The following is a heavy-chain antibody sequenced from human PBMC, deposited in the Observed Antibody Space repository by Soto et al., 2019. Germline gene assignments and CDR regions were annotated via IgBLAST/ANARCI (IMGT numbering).Heavy chain of an antibody. CDR2: IYYSGST. CDR3: ARAGSSSREDSGAFDI. V-gene: IGHV4-31*03. D-gene: IGHD6-6*01. J-gene: IGHJ3*02. Sequence: PSETLSLTCTVSGGSISSGGYYWSWIRQHPGKGLEWIGYIYYSGSTYYNPSLKSRVTISVDTSKNQFSLKLSSVTAADTAVYYCARAGSSSREDSGAFDIWGQGTVVTVSS. CDR1: GGSISSGGYY.